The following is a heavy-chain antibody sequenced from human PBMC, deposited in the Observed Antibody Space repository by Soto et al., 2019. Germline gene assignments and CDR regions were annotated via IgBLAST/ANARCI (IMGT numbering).Heavy chain of an antibody. CDR1: GFTFSSYA. CDR3: ARDRGTMFMDVGNPPDY. D-gene: IGHD3-10*02. V-gene: IGHV3-30-3*01. CDR2: ISYDGSNK. J-gene: IGHJ4*02. Sequence: QVQLVESGGGVVQPGRSLRLSCAASGFTFSSYAMHWVRQAPGKGLEWVAVISYDGSNKYYADSVKGRFTISRDNSKNTLYLQMNSLRAEETAVYYCARDRGTMFMDVGNPPDYWGQGTLVTVSS.